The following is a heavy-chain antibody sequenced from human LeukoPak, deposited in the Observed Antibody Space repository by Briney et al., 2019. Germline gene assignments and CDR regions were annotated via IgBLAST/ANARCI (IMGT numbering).Heavy chain of an antibody. CDR3: ARGRGASSGSGSHGTTSSYYMDV. CDR1: GYSLTSYA. V-gene: IGHV7-4-1*02. Sequence: GASVKVSCKASGYSLTSYALNWVRQAPGQGFEWMGWINTNTGIPTYAPGFIGRFVFSLDTSVSTAHLQISSLKAEDTAVYFCARGRGASSGSGSHGTTSSYYMDVWGQGTLVTVSS. CDR2: INTNTGIP. J-gene: IGHJ4*02. D-gene: IGHD3-10*01.